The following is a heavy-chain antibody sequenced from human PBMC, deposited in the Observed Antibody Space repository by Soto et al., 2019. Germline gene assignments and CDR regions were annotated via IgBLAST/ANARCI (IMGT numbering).Heavy chain of an antibody. J-gene: IGHJ3*01. V-gene: IGHV5-51*01. D-gene: IGHD5-18*01. CDR2: IYPGDSDT. CDR3: ARRGYSYGLDV. CDR1: GYNFATYW. Sequence: GESLKISCQGSGYNFATYWIAWVRQLPGKGPEWMGIIYPGDSDTSYSPSFQGQVTISVDKSISTAYLQWNSLKASDTAVYYCARRGYSYGLDVWGQGTKVTVS.